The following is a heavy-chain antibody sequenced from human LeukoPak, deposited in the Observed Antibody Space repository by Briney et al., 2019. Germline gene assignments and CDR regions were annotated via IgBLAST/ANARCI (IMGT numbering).Heavy chain of an antibody. CDR2: IKQDGSEK. CDR1: GFTFSSYW. Sequence: GGSLRLSCAASGFTFSSYWMSWVRQAPGKGLEWVANIKQDGSEKYYVDSVKGRFTISRDDSKNTAYLQMNSLKTEDTAVYYCTRQFYCGGDCYTHMDVWGKGTTVTVSS. J-gene: IGHJ6*03. CDR3: TRQFYCGGDCYTHMDV. V-gene: IGHV3-7*03. D-gene: IGHD2-21*01.